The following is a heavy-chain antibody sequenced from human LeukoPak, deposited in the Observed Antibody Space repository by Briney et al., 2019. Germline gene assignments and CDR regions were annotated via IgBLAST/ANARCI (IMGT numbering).Heavy chain of an antibody. V-gene: IGHV5-51*01. D-gene: IGHD6-13*01. CDR3: ARLTSPGYSSSWYLYTPYYFDY. J-gene: IGHJ4*02. CDR1: GFSFTTYW. CDR2: IYPGDSDT. Sequence: LGESLKISCKGSGFSFTTYWIGWVRQMPGKGLEWMGIIYPGDSDTRYSPSFQGQVTISADTSISTAYLQWSSLKASDTAMYYCARLTSPGYSSSWYLYTPYYFDYWGQGTLVTVSS.